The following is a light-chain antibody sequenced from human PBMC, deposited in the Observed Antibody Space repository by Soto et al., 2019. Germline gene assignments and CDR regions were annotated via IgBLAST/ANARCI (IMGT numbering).Light chain of an antibody. Sequence: EIVLTQSPGTLSLSPGERATLSCRASQSVSSSYLAWYQHKPGQAPMLLIYVASSRATGIPGRFSGSGSGTDFTLNMSRHEPEEFVVYYWPQYGSFLTFGLGTKEEIK. CDR2: VAS. CDR3: PQYGSFLT. CDR1: QSVSSSY. J-gene: IGKJ4*01. V-gene: IGKV3-20*01.